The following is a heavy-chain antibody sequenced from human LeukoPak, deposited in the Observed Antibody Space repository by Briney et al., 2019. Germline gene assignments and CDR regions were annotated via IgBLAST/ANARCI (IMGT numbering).Heavy chain of an antibody. CDR3: AKDVRLSRGYRFDP. Sequence: GGSLRLSCAASGFTFSSYGMHWVRQAPGKGLEWVAFIRYDGSNKYYADSVKGRFTISRDNSKNTLYLQMNSLRAEDTAVYYCAKDVRLSRGYRFDPWGQGTLVTVSS. CDR1: GFTFSSYG. D-gene: IGHD3-22*01. CDR2: IRYDGSNK. V-gene: IGHV3-30*02. J-gene: IGHJ5*02.